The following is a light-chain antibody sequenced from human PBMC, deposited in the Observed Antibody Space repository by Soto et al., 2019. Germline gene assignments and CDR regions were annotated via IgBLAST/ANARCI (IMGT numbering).Light chain of an antibody. Sequence: QSALTQPASVSGSPGQSITISCTGTSSDVGGYNYVSWYQQHPGKAPKLMIYDVSNRPSGVSNRFSGSKSGNTASLTISGLQAEDEADYYCSSYTSSSTVVFARGTKVTVL. J-gene: IGLJ2*01. CDR2: DVS. V-gene: IGLV2-14*01. CDR1: SSDVGGYNY. CDR3: SSYTSSSTVV.